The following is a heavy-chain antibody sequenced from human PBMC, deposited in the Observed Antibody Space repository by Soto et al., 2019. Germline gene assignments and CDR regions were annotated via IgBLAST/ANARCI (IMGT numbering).Heavy chain of an antibody. CDR2: ISGSGART. V-gene: IGHV3-23*01. CDR3: AKDPRGSIRGYFDY. D-gene: IGHD2-15*01. Sequence: GGSLRLSCKASGFTFANDAMTWVRQAPGKGLEWVSAISGSGARTYYADSVEGRFTISRDNSKNTLFLHMSSLRTDDTAVYYCAKDPRGSIRGYFDYWGQGTLVTVSS. J-gene: IGHJ4*03. CDR1: GFTFANDA.